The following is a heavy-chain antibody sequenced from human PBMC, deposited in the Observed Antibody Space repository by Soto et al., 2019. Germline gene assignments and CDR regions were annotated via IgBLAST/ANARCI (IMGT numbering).Heavy chain of an antibody. CDR2: IYYSGST. CDR3: ARGSYYYDSSGYYHS. Sequence: ASETLCLTCTVSGGSISSGDYYWSWIRQPPGKGLEWIGYIYYSGSTYYNPSLKSRVTISVDTSKNQFSLKLSSVTAADTAVYYCARGSYYYDSSGYYHSWGQRTLVPVSS. J-gene: IGHJ1*01. V-gene: IGHV4-30-4*01. CDR1: GGSISSGDYY. D-gene: IGHD3-22*01.